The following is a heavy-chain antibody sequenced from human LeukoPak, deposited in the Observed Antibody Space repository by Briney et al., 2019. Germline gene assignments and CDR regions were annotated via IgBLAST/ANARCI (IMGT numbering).Heavy chain of an antibody. J-gene: IGHJ4*02. D-gene: IGHD6-13*01. Sequence: GGSPRLSCAASGFTFSSYGMHWVRQAPGKGLEWVAVIWYDGSNKYYADSVKGRFTISRDNSKNTLYLQMNSLRAEDTAVYYCARDGSSWFYFDYWGQGTLVTVSS. V-gene: IGHV3-33*01. CDR3: ARDGSSWFYFDY. CDR2: IWYDGSNK. CDR1: GFTFSSYG.